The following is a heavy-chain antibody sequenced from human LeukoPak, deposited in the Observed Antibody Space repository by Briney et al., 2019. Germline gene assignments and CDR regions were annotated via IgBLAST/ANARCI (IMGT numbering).Heavy chain of an antibody. D-gene: IGHD3-10*01. Sequence: GGSLRLSCAASGFTFSSYEINWVRQAPGKGLEWVSYMSSSGSTIYYADSVKGRFTISRDNAKNSLYLQMNSLRADDTAVYYCAREGLLWFGELLTFDPWGQGTLVTVSS. V-gene: IGHV3-48*03. CDR2: MSSSGSTI. J-gene: IGHJ5*02. CDR3: AREGLLWFGELLTFDP. CDR1: GFTFSSYE.